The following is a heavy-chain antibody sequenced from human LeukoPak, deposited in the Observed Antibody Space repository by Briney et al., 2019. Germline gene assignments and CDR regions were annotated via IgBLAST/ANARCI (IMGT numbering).Heavy chain of an antibody. CDR1: GFTFSSYA. V-gene: IGHV3-30-3*02. CDR3: AKQDSGWSYFDY. CDR2: ISYDGSNK. J-gene: IGHJ4*02. D-gene: IGHD6-19*01. Sequence: GGSLRLSCAASGFTFSSYAMHWVRQAPGKGLEWVAIISYDGSNKYYADSVKGRFTISRDNSKNTLYLQMNSLRAEDTAVYYCAKQDSGWSYFDYWGQGTLVTVSS.